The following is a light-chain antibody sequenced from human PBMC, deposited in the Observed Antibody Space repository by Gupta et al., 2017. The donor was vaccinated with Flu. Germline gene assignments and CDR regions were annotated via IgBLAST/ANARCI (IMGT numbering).Light chain of an antibody. CDR3: QQLSSYPWT. CDR2: ASS. CDR1: QGISTY. Sequence: DIQLTQSPSFLSASVGDRVTITSRASQGISTYLAWYQQKPGKAPKLLIYASSTLQSGVPSRFSGSGSGTEFTLTISSLQPEDFATYHCQQLSSYPWTFGQGTKVEIK. J-gene: IGKJ1*01. V-gene: IGKV1-9*01.